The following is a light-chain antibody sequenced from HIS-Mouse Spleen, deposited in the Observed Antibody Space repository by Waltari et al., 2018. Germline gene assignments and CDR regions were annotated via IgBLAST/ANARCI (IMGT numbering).Light chain of an antibody. CDR1: SSDVGGYNN. Sequence: QSALTQPASVSGSPGQSITISCTGTSSDVGGYNNFSCYQQHPGKAPKLMIYDVSNRPSGVSNRFSGSKSGNTASLTISGLQAEDEADYYCSSYTSSSTVVFGGGTKLTVL. V-gene: IGLV2-14*03. CDR2: DVS. CDR3: SSYTSSSTVV. J-gene: IGLJ2*01.